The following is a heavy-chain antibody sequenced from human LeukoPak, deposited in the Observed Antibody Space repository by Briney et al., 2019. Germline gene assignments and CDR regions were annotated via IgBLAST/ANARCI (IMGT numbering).Heavy chain of an antibody. D-gene: IGHD2-15*01. Sequence: ASVKVSCKASGYTFTSYGISWVRQAPGQGLEWMGWTSAYNGNTNYAQKLQGRVTMTTDTSTSTAYMELGRLRSDDTAVYYCARSDIVVVVAAIKDWFDPWGQGTLVTVSS. CDR1: GYTFTSYG. V-gene: IGHV1-18*01. CDR3: ARSDIVVVVAAIKDWFDP. CDR2: TSAYNGNT. J-gene: IGHJ5*02.